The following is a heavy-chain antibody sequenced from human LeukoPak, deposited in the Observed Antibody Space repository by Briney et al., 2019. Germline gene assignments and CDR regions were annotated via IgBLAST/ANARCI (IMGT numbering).Heavy chain of an antibody. CDR3: ARANDNYYYYYMDV. CDR2: ISSVSTYI. D-gene: IGHD3-9*01. V-gene: IGHV3-21*01. CDR1: GFTFSTYR. Sequence: GGSLRLSCAASGFTFSTYRMNWVRQAPGKGLEWVSSISSVSTYIYYTDSVKGQFTISRDNAKNSLYLQMNSLRAEDTAVYYCARANDNYYYYYMDVWGKGTTVTISS. J-gene: IGHJ6*03.